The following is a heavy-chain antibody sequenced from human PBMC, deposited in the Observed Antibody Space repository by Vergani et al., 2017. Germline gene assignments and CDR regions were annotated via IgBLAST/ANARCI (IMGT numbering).Heavy chain of an antibody. J-gene: IGHJ6*02. CDR2: INPSGGST. CDR3: AREGGDVAAAGPYYYYGMDV. CDR1: GYTFTSYY. V-gene: IGHV1-46*01. Sequence: QVQLVQSGAEVKKPGASVKVSCKASGYTFTSYYMHWVRQAPGQGLEWMGIINPSGGSTSYAQKFQGRVTMTRDTSTSTVYMELSSLRSEDTAVYYCAREGGDVAAAGPYYYYGMDVWGQGTTVTVSS. D-gene: IGHD6-13*01.